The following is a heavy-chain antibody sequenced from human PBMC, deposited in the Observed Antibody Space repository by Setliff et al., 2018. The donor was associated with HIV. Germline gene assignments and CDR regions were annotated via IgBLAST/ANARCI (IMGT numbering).Heavy chain of an antibody. V-gene: IGHV1-2*02. CDR1: GYTFTGSF. Sequence: ASVKVSCKSSGYTFTGSFMHWVRQAPGQGLEWMGWINCNSGGTYYAQYFQGRGTMTRDTSINTAYMELSRLRSDDTAVYYCARDDHGDPFDYWGQGTLVTVSS. J-gene: IGHJ4*02. D-gene: IGHD4-17*01. CDR2: INCNSGGT. CDR3: ARDDHGDPFDY.